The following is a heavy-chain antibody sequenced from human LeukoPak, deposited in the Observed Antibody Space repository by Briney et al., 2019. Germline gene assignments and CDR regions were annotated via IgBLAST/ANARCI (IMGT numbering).Heavy chain of an antibody. Sequence: GGSLRPSCAASGFTFSSYAMSWARQAPGKGLEWVSAISGSGGSTYYADSVKGRFTISRDNSKNTLYLQMNSLRAEDTAVYYCAKARVGYCSSTSCPLGYWGQGTLVTVSS. CDR3: AKARVGYCSSTSCPLGY. CDR2: ISGSGGST. D-gene: IGHD2-2*01. J-gene: IGHJ4*02. CDR1: GFTFSSYA. V-gene: IGHV3-23*01.